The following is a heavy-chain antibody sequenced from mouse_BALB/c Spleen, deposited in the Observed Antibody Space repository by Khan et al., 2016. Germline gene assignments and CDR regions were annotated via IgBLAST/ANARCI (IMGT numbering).Heavy chain of an antibody. V-gene: IGHV4-1*02. CDR2: INPDSSTI. Sequence: EVKLLESGGGLVQPGGSLKLSCAASGFDFSRYWMSWVRQAPGKGLEWIGEINPDSSTITYTPSLKDKFIISRDNAKNTLYLQMSKVRSEDTALYYSARNDYYAMDFWGQGTSVTVSS. CDR3: ARNDYYAMDF. J-gene: IGHJ4*01. CDR1: GFDFSRYW.